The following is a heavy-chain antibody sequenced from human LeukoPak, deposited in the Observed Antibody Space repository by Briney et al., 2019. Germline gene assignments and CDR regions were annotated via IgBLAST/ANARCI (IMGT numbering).Heavy chain of an antibody. CDR1: GFTFDDYA. D-gene: IGHD1-14*01. V-gene: IGHV3-43D*03. CDR2: ISWDGGST. Sequence: GGSLRLSCAASGFTFDDYAMHWVRQAPGKGLEWVSLISWDGGSTYYADSVKGRFTISRDNSKNPLYLQMNSLRAEDTALYYCAKAGTPPGYYYMDVWGKGTTVTVSS. CDR3: AKAGTPPGYYYMDV. J-gene: IGHJ6*03.